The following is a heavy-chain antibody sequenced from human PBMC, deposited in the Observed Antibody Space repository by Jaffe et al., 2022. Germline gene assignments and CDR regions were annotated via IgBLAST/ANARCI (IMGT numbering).Heavy chain of an antibody. D-gene: IGHD2-2*03. V-gene: IGHV3-23*01. CDR3: AKGIGYYRVARYGHYFDY. CDR2: ISGSGGST. Sequence: EVQLLESGGGLVQPGGSLRLSCAASGFTFSSYAMSWVRQAPGKGLEWVSAISGSGGSTYYADSVKGRFTISRDNSKNTLYLQMNSLRAEDTAVYYCAKGIGYYRVARYGHYFDYWGQGTLVTVSS. CDR1: GFTFSSYA. J-gene: IGHJ4*02.